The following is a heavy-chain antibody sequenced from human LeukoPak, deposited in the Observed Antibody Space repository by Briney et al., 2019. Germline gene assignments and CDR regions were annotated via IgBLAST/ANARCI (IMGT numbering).Heavy chain of an antibody. CDR3: AREVMDNLRFDY. J-gene: IGHJ4*02. V-gene: IGHV1-46*01. CDR2: INPSGGDT. Sequence: GASVKVSCKASGYTFTSYYMHWVRQAPGQGLGWMGIINPSGGDTSYAQKFQGRLTMTRDTSTNTVYMELTSLRSEDTAVYYCAREVMDNLRFDYWGLGTLVTVSS. D-gene: IGHD1-14*01. CDR1: GYTFTSYY.